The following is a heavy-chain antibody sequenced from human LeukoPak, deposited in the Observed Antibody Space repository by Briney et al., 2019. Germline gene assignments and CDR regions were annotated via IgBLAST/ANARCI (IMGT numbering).Heavy chain of an antibody. CDR2: MYYSGST. Sequence: KSSETLSLTCTVSGGSISSYYWSWIRQPPGKGLEWIGYMYYSGSTNFNPSLKSRVTISVDTSKNQFSLGLSSVTAADTAVYYCARAKQQLKGEIDYWGQGTLVTVSS. D-gene: IGHD6-13*01. CDR1: GGSISSYY. J-gene: IGHJ4*02. CDR3: ARAKQQLKGEIDY. V-gene: IGHV4-59*12.